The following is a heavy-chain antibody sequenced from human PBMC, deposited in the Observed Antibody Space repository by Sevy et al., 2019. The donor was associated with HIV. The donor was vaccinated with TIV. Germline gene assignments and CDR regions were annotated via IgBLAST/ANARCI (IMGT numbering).Heavy chain of an antibody. CDR3: ARSPPVVVVPGAPSWFDP. CDR1: DGSFSGYY. Sequence: SETLSLTCAVHDGSFSGYYWNWIRQLPGKGLEWIGEINESGITYYNPSLKSRVAISVDTSKKQFSLKPNSVTAADTALYFCARSPPVVVVPGAPSWFDPWGLGTLVTVSS. CDR2: INESGIT. V-gene: IGHV4-34*01. J-gene: IGHJ5*02. D-gene: IGHD2-2*01.